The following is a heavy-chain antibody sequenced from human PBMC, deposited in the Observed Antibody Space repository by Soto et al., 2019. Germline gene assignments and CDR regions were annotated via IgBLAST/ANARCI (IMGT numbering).Heavy chain of an antibody. V-gene: IGHV3-64*01. CDR1: GFTFSSDA. Sequence: EVQLVESGGGLAQPGGSLRLSCAASGFTFSSDAMDWVRQAPGKGLEYVSGISSNGIGTYYASSVKGRFTISRDNSRDTVYLQMDSLRPEDMGVYYCARRARADYYYMDVWGKGTTVTVS. J-gene: IGHJ6*03. CDR2: ISSNGIGT. D-gene: IGHD6-6*01. CDR3: ARRARADYYYMDV.